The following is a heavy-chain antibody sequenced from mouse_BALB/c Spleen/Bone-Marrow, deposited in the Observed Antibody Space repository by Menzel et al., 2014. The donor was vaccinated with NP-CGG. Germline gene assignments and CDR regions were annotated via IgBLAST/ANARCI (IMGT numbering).Heavy chain of an antibody. V-gene: IGHV1S135*01. J-gene: IGHJ2*01. CDR3: ARSGYGDY. CDR1: GYAFTSYN. D-gene: IGHD2-14*01. Sequence: LQEPGPELVKPGTSVKVSCKASGYAFTSYNIYWVKPSHGKSLEWIGYFDPYNGGTDYNQKFKGKATLTVDKSSSTAYMHLNSLTSEDSAVYYCARSGYGDYWGQGTTLTVSS. CDR2: FDPYNGGT.